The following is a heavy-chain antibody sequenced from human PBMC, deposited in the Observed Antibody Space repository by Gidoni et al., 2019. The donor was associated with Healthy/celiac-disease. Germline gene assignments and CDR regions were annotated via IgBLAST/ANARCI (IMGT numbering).Heavy chain of an antibody. CDR3: ATLASKLGWFDP. Sequence: GGSSSSSSYYWGWIRPPPGKGLKWIGSIYYSGSTYYTPSLKSRVTISVDTSKTPFSLQLSSVPAADTAVYYCATLASKLGWFDPWGQGTLVTVSS. J-gene: IGHJ5*02. V-gene: IGHV4-39*01. CDR2: IYYSGST. CDR1: GGSSSSSSYY. D-gene: IGHD7-27*01.